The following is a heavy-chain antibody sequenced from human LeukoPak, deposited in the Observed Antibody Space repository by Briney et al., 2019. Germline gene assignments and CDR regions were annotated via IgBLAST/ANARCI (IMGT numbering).Heavy chain of an antibody. V-gene: IGHV1-2*06. D-gene: IGHD1-26*01. CDR3: VREVARSGSYFDY. CDR2: ISPGSGGT. Sequence: GASVKVSCKASGYAFTDYYIHWVRQAPGQGLEWMGRISPGSGGTASAQKFQGRVTMTRDTSSSTAYMELSSLTSDDTAIYYCVREVARSGSYFDYWGQGTLISVSS. J-gene: IGHJ4*02. CDR1: GYAFTDYY.